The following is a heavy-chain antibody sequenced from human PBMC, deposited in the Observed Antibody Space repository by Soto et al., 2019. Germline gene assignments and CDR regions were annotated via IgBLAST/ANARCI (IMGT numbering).Heavy chain of an antibody. CDR3: ARGGVYGTDHYYSGMDV. D-gene: IGHD4-17*01. CDR2: INLFDGRT. V-gene: IGHV3-23*01. CDR1: EVTFWSYG. J-gene: IGHJ6*02. Sequence: GFINLCCSSAEVTFWSYGVILIRQTTEKGLEWVSSINLFDGRTYYTDSVKGRFTISKDDSKSTVSLQLNSLRVDDTAIYYCARGGVYGTDHYYSGMDVWGQARPVTVSS.